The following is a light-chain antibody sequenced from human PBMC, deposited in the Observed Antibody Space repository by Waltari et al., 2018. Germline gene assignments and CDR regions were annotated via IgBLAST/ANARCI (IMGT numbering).Light chain of an antibody. J-gene: IGKJ3*01. Sequence: DVQMTQSPSSLSASIGDRVTITCQASQDITNYLNWYQQKPGKAPNLLIYATSNLESGVPSRFSGSGSGTLFTFTISSLQPEDIATNYCQQYDSLPLTFGPGTTVDV. CDR1: QDITNY. V-gene: IGKV1-33*01. CDR2: ATS. CDR3: QQYDSLPLT.